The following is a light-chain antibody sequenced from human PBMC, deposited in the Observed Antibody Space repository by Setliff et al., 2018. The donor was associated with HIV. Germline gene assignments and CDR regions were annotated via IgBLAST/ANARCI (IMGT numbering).Light chain of an antibody. Sequence: QSVLTQPRSVSGSPGQSVTISCTGTGDAVGGYNFVSWYQQHPGKAPKLLIYDVNKWPSGVPDRFSGSKSGNTASLTISGLQADDEADYYCCSYTDTHIWVFGGGTKVTVL. CDR3: CSYTDTHIWV. V-gene: IGLV2-11*01. J-gene: IGLJ3*02. CDR2: DVN. CDR1: GDAVGGYNF.